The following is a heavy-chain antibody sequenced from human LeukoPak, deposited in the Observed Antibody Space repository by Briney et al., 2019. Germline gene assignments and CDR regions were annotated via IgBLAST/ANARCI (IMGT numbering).Heavy chain of an antibody. V-gene: IGHV3-21*01. D-gene: IGHD5-12*01. CDR2: ISSRNSFI. CDR3: ARDGGYRGYDADC. Sequence: GGSLRLSCAASGLSFSAYKMHWVRQAPGKGLEWVSSISSRNSFIYYADSVRGRFTISRENAQNSLFLQMNSLRAEDTAVYYCARDGGYRGYDADCWGQGTLVTVSS. J-gene: IGHJ4*02. CDR1: GLSFSAYK.